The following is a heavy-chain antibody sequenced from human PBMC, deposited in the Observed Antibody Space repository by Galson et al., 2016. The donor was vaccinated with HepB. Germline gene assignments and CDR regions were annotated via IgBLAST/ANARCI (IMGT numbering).Heavy chain of an antibody. D-gene: IGHD3-22*01. Sequence: SETLSLTCSVSNVSINSASYYWGWVRQTPGKGPEWIGTIYFSGTTYYNPSFNTRVTISLDTSENHFSLSLGSVTAADTAVYYCAKEFHSNGYGSVFDYWGQGTLVTVSS. CDR3: AKEFHSNGYGSVFDY. J-gene: IGHJ4*02. CDR1: NVSINSASYY. V-gene: IGHV4-39*02. CDR2: IYFSGTT.